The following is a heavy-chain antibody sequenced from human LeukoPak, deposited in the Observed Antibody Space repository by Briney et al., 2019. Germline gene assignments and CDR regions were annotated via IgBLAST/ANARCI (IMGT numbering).Heavy chain of an antibody. CDR2: IYPGDSDT. CDR3: ARGPPTEMATIAYYFDY. V-gene: IGHV5-51*01. CDR1: GYSFTSYW. D-gene: IGHD5-24*01. Sequence: GESLKISCKGSGYSFTSYWIGWVRQMPGKGLEWMGIIYPGDSDTRYSPSFQGQVTISADKSISTPYLQWSSLKASDTAMYYCARGPPTEMATIAYYFDYWGQGTLVTVSS. J-gene: IGHJ4*02.